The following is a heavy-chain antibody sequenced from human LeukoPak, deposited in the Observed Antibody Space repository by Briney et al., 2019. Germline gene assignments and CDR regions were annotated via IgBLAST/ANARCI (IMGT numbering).Heavy chain of an antibody. CDR3: ARDKSSYYYDSSGYWPLDY. D-gene: IGHD3-22*01. CDR1: GFTFSSYG. J-gene: IGHJ4*02. CDR2: IWYGGSNK. V-gene: IGHV3-33*08. Sequence: GGSLRLSCAASGFTFSSYGMHWVRQAPGKGLEWVAVIWYGGSNKYYADSVKGRFTISRDNSKNTLYLQMNSLRAEDTAVYYCARDKSSYYYDSSGYWPLDYWGQGTLVTVSS.